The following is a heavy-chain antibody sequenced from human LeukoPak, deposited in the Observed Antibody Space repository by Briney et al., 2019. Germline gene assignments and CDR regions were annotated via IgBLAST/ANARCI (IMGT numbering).Heavy chain of an antibody. D-gene: IGHD3-22*01. V-gene: IGHV1-2*02. Sequence: ASVKVSCKASGYTFTGFYMHWVRQAPGQGLEWMGWINPNSGGTYYAQKFQGRVSMTRDTSISTAYMELSSLRSDDTAVYYCYYRVSSGYLTWGQGTLVAVSS. CDR2: INPNSGGT. CDR1: GYTFTGFY. CDR3: YYRVSSGYLT. J-gene: IGHJ4*02.